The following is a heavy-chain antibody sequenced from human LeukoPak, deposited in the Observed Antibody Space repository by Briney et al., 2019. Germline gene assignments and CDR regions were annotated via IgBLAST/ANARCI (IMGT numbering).Heavy chain of an antibody. V-gene: IGHV1-46*01. J-gene: IGHJ4*02. Sequence: ASVKVSCKASGYTFTYRYLHWVRQAPGQGLEWMGIINPSGGSTSYAQKFQGRVTMTRDTSTSTVYMELSSLRSEDTAVYYCARGQSTDFWSGYYTPPFDYWGQGTLVTVSS. CDR1: GYTFTYRY. D-gene: IGHD3-3*01. CDR2: INPSGGST. CDR3: ARGQSTDFWSGYYTPPFDY.